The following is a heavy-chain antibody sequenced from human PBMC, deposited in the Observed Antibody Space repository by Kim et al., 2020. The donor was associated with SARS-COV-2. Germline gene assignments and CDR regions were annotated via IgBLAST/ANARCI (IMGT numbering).Heavy chain of an antibody. J-gene: IGHJ4*02. CDR2: ISGHNGNT. D-gene: IGHD6-13*01. V-gene: IGHV1-18*01. Sequence: ASVKVSCQASGYSFSSFGISWVRQAPGQGLEWMGWISGHNGNTNYAQRLQGRVTMTTDTSTSTAYMELRSLRSDDTAVYYCARDRAAARGDYWGQGTLVTVSS. CDR1: GYSFSSFG. CDR3: ARDRAAARGDY.